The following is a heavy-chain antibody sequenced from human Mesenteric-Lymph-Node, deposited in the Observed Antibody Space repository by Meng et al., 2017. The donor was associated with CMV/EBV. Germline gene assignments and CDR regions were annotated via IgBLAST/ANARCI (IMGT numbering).Heavy chain of an antibody. V-gene: IGHV3-74*01. D-gene: IGHD3-22*01. CDR2: INSDGSST. CDR3: AKDTRYDSRGGFDY. Sequence: GGSLRLSCAASGFTFSSYWMHWVRQAPGKGLVWVSRINSDGSSTSYADSVKGRFTISRDNAKNSLYLQMNSLRAEDTALYYCAKDTRYDSRGGFDYWGQGTLVTVSS. J-gene: IGHJ4*02. CDR1: GFTFSSYW.